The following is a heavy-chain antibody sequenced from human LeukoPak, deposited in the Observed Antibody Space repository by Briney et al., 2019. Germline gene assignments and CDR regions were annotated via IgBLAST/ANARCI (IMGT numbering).Heavy chain of an antibody. CDR1: GFTFDDYT. V-gene: IGHV3-43*01. J-gene: IGHJ4*02. CDR2: ISWDGGST. Sequence: GGSLRLSCAASGFTFDDYTMHWVRQAPGKGLEWVSLISWDGGSTYYADSVKGRFTISRDNSKNSLYLQMNSLRTEDTALYYCAKDLYGSGSYYGGLDYWGQGTLVTVSS. D-gene: IGHD3-10*01. CDR3: AKDLYGSGSYYGGLDY.